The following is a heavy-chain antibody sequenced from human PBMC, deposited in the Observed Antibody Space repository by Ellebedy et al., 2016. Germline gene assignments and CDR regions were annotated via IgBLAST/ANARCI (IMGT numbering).Heavy chain of an antibody. Sequence: GGSLRLSCAASGFTFTNYAMSWVRQAPGRGLEWVSSISDNGARTYYADSVKGRFTISRDNFKNTLYLQMSSLRAEDTAVYYCPKDREVGSHYYFDTWGQGTLVTVSS. V-gene: IGHV3-23*01. CDR1: GFTFTNYA. J-gene: IGHJ4*02. D-gene: IGHD3-10*01. CDR2: ISDNGART. CDR3: PKDREVGSHYYFDT.